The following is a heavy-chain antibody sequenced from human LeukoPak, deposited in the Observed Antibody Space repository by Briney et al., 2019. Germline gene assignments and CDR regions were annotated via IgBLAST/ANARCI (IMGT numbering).Heavy chain of an antibody. D-gene: IGHD3-9*01. J-gene: IGHJ5*02. V-gene: IGHV3-21*01. CDR2: ISSSSSYI. CDR1: GFTVSSSS. Sequence: PGGCLRLSGAASGFTVSSSSMSWVRQAPGEGRELVSSISSSSSYIYYADSVKGRFTISRDNAKNQLYLQMNSLTAEDTAVYYCARGAADIDPWGQGTLVTVSS. CDR3: ARGAADIDP.